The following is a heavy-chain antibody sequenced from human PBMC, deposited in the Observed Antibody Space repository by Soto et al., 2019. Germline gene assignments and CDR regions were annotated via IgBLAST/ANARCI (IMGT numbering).Heavy chain of an antibody. D-gene: IGHD5-18*01. J-gene: IGHJ4*01. CDR3: SSRTLTAIVIN. V-gene: IGHV4-34*01. Sequence: PENLSLTCAVYGGSFSRYYWSWIRQPPGKGLEWIGEINHSGSTNYNPSLKSRVTISVDTSKNQFSLKLSSVTAADTAVYYCSSRTLTAIVINWGKGTPVTGS. CDR1: GGSFSRYY. CDR2: INHSGST.